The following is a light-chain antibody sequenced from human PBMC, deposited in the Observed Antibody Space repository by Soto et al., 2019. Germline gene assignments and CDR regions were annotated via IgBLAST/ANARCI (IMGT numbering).Light chain of an antibody. V-gene: IGLV2-14*01. CDR3: SSYTDINPSVCV. J-gene: IGLJ1*01. Sequence: QSALTQPASVSGSPGQSITISCTGTSGDIGSYNRVSWYQQHPGKAPKLIIYEVTDRPSGVSNRFSGATSGNTASLTISGLQDEDEAEYYCSSYTDINPSVCVFGTGTKVTVL. CDR2: EVT. CDR1: SGDIGSYNR.